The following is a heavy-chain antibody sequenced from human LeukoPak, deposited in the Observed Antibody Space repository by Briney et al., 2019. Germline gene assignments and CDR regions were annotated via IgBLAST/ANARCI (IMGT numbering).Heavy chain of an antibody. Sequence: PGGSLRLSCAASGFTFSSYGMHWVRQAPGKGLEWVAFIRYDGSNKYYADSVKGRFTISRDNSKNTLYLQMNSLRAEDTAVYYCAKDDSGVGCYYDSSGGGAFDIWGQGTMVTVSS. CDR1: GFTFSSYG. D-gene: IGHD3-22*01. CDR2: IRYDGSNK. CDR3: AKDDSGVGCYYDSSGGGAFDI. J-gene: IGHJ3*02. V-gene: IGHV3-30*02.